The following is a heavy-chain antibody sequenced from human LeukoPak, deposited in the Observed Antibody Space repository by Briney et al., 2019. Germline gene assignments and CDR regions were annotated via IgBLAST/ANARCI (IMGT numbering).Heavy chain of an antibody. V-gene: IGHV3-30*03. CDR1: GFTFSSYG. Sequence: GRSLRLSCAASGFTFSSYGMHWVRQAPGKGLEWVAVISYDGSNKYYADSVKGRFTISRDNFKNTLYLQMNSLRAEETAVYYCARGRHTTGTGGVYFDYWGQGALVTVSS. D-gene: IGHD1-1*01. CDR3: ARGRHTTGTGGVYFDY. J-gene: IGHJ4*02. CDR2: ISYDGSNK.